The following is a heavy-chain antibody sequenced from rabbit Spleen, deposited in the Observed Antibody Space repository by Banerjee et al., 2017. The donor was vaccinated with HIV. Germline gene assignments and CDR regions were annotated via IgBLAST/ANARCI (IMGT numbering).Heavy chain of an antibody. CDR3: ARGDGGTDDGSDV. D-gene: IGHD3-1*01. CDR1: GFSFSSSYD. Sequence: QEQLVESGGGLVKPGASPTLTCTASGFSFSSSYDMCWVRQAPGKGLEWIGCIYTGNSKTYYASWAKGRFTISKSSSTTVTLEMTSLTAADTATYFCARGDGGTDDGSDVWGQGTLVTVS. J-gene: IGHJ4*01. CDR2: IYTGNSKT. V-gene: IGHV1S45*01.